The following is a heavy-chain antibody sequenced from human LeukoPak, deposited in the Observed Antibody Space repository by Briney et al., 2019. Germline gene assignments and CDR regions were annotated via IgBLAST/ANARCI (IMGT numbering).Heavy chain of an antibody. CDR3: TRDRQGPRLYEMDI. CDR2: IKVDGSEI. Sequence: GGSLRLSCAASGFTFSMYWMSWVRQVPGKGPEWVANIKVDGSEIYYVDSVKGRFTISRDNAKSSLYLQMNSLRAEDTAVYYCTRDRQGPRLYEMDIWGQGTTVTVSS. J-gene: IGHJ6*02. D-gene: IGHD2-8*01. CDR1: GFTFSMYW. V-gene: IGHV3-7*01.